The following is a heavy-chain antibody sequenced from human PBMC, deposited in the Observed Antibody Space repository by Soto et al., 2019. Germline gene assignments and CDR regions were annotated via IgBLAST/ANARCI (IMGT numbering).Heavy chain of an antibody. J-gene: IGHJ6*02. CDR1: GYSFTSYC. V-gene: IGHV5-51*01. Sequence: GESLKISCNGSGYSFTSYCIGWVRQMPGKGLEWMGIIYPGDSDTRYSPSFQGQVTISADKSISTAYLQWSSLEASDTAMYYCARHGGGYEFSENGMDVWGQGTTVTVSS. CDR2: IYPGDSDT. CDR3: ARHGGGYEFSENGMDV. D-gene: IGHD5-12*01.